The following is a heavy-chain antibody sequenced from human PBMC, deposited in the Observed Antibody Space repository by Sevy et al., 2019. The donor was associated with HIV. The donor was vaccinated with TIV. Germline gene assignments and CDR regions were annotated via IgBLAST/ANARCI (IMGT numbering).Heavy chain of an antibody. CDR3: ARGPDPSCRSTRCYYFDY. CDR1: GFTFSSYA. Sequence: GGSLRLSCVASGFTFSSYAVSWVRQAPGKGLEWVAATSARDSSTYHADSVRGRFTISRDNSKNTLYLQMNSLRAEDTAVYYCARGPDPSCRSTRCYYFDYWGQGTLVTVSS. J-gene: IGHJ4*02. D-gene: IGHD2-2*01. CDR2: TSARDSST. V-gene: IGHV3-23*01.